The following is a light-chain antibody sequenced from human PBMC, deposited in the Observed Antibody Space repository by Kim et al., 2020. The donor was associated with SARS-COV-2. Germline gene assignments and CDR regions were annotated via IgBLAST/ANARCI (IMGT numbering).Light chain of an antibody. J-gene: IGKJ2*01. CDR1: QSVTSSH. CDR3: QQCDTSPYT. Sequence: EIVLTQSPGTLSLSPGEKATLSCRASQSVTSSHLAWFQQKPGQAPRLLIYGVSNRATGIPDRFSGSGSGTDFTLTISRLEPEDFAVYYCQQCDTSPYTFGQGTKLEI. V-gene: IGKV3-20*01. CDR2: GVS.